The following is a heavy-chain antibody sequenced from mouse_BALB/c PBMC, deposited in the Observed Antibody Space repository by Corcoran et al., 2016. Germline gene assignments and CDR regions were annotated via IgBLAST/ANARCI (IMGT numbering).Heavy chain of an antibody. V-gene: IGHV1S136*01. Sequence: EVQLQQSGPELVKTGASVKISCKASGYSFTSYVMHWVKQKPGQGLEWIGYINPYNDGTKYNEKFKGKATLTSDKSSSTAYMELSSLTSEDSAVYYCARCYYGSFYAMDYWGQGTSVTVSS. CDR1: GYSFTSYV. D-gene: IGHD1-1*01. CDR2: INPYNDGT. CDR3: ARCYYGSFYAMDY. J-gene: IGHJ4*01.